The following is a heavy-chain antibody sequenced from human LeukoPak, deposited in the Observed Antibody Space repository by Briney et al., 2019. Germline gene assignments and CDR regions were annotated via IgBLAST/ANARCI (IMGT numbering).Heavy chain of an antibody. CDR3: ARDQGSSSYLDY. V-gene: IGHV3-30*04. D-gene: IGHD6-13*01. CDR2: ISYDGSNK. Sequence: PGGSLRLSCAASGFTFSSYAMHWVRQAPGKGLEWVAVISYDGSNKYYADSVKGRFTISRDNSENTLYLQMNSLRAEDTAVYYCARDQGSSSYLDYWGQGTLVTVSS. CDR1: GFTFSSYA. J-gene: IGHJ4*02.